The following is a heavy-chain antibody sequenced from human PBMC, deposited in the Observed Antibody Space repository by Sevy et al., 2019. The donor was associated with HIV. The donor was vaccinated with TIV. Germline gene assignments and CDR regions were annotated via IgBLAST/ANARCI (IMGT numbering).Heavy chain of an antibody. CDR3: AKDRIWELGDAFDI. CDR1: GFTFSSYA. Sequence: GGSLRLSCAASGFTFSSYAMSWVRQAPGKGLEWVSGLSGNGGSTNYADSVKGRFALSRDNSKNTLYLQMNNLRAEDTAIYVCAKDRIWELGDAFDIWGQGTMVTVS. J-gene: IGHJ3*02. V-gene: IGHV3-23*01. D-gene: IGHD1-7*01. CDR2: LSGNGGST.